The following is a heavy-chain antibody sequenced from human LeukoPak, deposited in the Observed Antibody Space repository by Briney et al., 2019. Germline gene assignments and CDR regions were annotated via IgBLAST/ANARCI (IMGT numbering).Heavy chain of an antibody. Sequence: GESLKISCKASGYRFNTYWIAWVRQMPGKGLEWMGIIYPGDSDTRYSPSFQGQVTISADKSITPAYLKCGTLKASYSAMYYCAKLDARGLLGGRDWWGRGTLVIVSS. D-gene: IGHD3-10*01. CDR2: IYPGDSDT. V-gene: IGHV5-51*01. CDR1: GYRFNTYW. CDR3: AKLDARGLLGGRDW. J-gene: IGHJ4*02.